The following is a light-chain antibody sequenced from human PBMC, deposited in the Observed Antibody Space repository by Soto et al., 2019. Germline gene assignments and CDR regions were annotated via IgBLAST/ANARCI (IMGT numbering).Light chain of an antibody. J-gene: IGKJ1*01. Sequence: DIQMTQSPSSVSASVGYRVTITCRASQGISSWLAWYQQKPGKAPKLLIYAASSLQSGVPSRLRGSGSGTDLTLTINNLQPDDFATYYCQQYQSYPRTFGHGTQVDIK. CDR2: AAS. V-gene: IGKV1D-16*01. CDR3: QQYQSYPRT. CDR1: QGISSW.